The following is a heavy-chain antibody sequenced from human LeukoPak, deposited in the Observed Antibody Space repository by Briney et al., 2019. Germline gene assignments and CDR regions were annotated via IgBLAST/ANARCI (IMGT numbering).Heavy chain of an antibody. CDR2: IDWDDEK. V-gene: IGHV2-70*17. D-gene: IGHD1-26*01. CDR1: GFSLSTSEMW. Sequence: RGSGPALLIPTLTLPLTCTFSGFSLSTSEMWVSWIRQPPGKALECLSRIDWDDEKFYSTSLKTRLTISKDTSKNQMVLTMTNMDPVDTATYYCARMLRHSGHSHAFDIWGQGTMVTASS. J-gene: IGHJ3*02. CDR3: ARMLRHSGHSHAFDI.